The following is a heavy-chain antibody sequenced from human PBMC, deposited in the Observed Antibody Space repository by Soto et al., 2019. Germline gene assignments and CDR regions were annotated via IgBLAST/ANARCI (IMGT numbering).Heavy chain of an antibody. CDR2: IYYSGST. V-gene: IGHV4-31*03. CDR3: ASAIAAAGTPVHGR. D-gene: IGHD6-13*01. CDR1: GGSISSGGYY. Sequence: QVQLQESGPGLVKPSQTLSLTCTVSGGSISSGGYYWSWIRQHPGKGLEWIGYIYYSGSTYYNPFFKSRVTISVDTSKNQFSLKLSSVTAADTAVYYCASAIAAAGTPVHGRWGQGTLVTVSS. J-gene: IGHJ4*02.